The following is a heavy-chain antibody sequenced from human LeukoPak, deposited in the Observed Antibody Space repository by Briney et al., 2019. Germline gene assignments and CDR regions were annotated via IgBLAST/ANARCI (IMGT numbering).Heavy chain of an antibody. CDR1: GFTFNAYY. CDR2: INIGGTNT. CDR3: ATDGAGFDT. Sequence: GGSLRLSCAAAGFTFNAYYMSRIRQAPGRGLEWLSYINIGGTNTHYADSVKGRFTISRDNAKKSLYLEMNNLRAEDTAVYYCATDGAGFDTWGQGVLVTVSS. J-gene: IGHJ5*02. V-gene: IGHV3-11*01.